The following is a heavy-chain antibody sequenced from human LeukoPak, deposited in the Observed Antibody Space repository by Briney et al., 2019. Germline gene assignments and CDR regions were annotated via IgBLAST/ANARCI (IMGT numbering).Heavy chain of an antibody. Sequence: GASVKVSCKASGYTFTSYYMHWVRQAPGQGLEWMGIINPSGGSTSYAQKFQVRVTMTRDTSTSTVYMELSSLRSEDTAVYYCARVDAAHYFDYWGQGTLVTVSS. CDR3: ARVDAAHYFDY. V-gene: IGHV1-46*03. CDR1: GYTFTSYY. J-gene: IGHJ4*02. D-gene: IGHD2-15*01. CDR2: INPSGGST.